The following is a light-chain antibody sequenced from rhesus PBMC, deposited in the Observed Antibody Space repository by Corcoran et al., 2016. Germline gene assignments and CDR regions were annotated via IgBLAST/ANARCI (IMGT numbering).Light chain of an antibody. Sequence: DIQMTQSPSSLSASVGDTVTITCRASQSISSWLAWYQQKPGKSPTLLIYKASTLQSGVPSRFSGSGSGTDFNLTISSLQSEDFATYYCQQYSSSPWTFGQGTKVEIK. CDR1: QSISSW. V-gene: IGKV1-22*01. CDR2: KAS. J-gene: IGKJ1*01. CDR3: QQYSSSPWT.